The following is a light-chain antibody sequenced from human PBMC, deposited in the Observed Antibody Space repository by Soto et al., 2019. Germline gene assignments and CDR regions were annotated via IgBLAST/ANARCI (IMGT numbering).Light chain of an antibody. Sequence: EIVLTQSPGTLSLSPGERATLSCRASQTFSSYLAWYQQKPGQAPRLLIYGASSRATGIPDRFSGSGSGTDFTLTISRLEPEDVAFYFCQQYGSSPPFTFGPGTKVDIK. V-gene: IGKV3-20*01. CDR1: QTFSSY. CDR3: QQYGSSPPFT. J-gene: IGKJ3*01. CDR2: GAS.